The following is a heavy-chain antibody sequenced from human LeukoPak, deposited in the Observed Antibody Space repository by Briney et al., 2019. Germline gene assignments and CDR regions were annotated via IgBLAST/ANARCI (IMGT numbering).Heavy chain of an antibody. D-gene: IGHD4-17*01. Sequence: SVKVSCKASGGTFSSYAISWVRQAPGQGLEWMGRIIPVLGIANYAQKFQGRVTITADKSTSTAYMELSSLRSEDTAVYYCARDPETYDYGDYALFLENWGQGTPVTVSS. J-gene: IGHJ4*02. CDR1: GGTFSSYA. V-gene: IGHV1-69*04. CDR3: ARDPETYDYGDYALFLEN. CDR2: IIPVLGIA.